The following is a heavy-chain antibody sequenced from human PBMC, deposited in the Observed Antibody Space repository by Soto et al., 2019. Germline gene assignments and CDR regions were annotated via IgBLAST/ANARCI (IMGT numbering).Heavy chain of an antibody. CDR2: INHSGST. Sequence: SETLSLTCAVYGGSFSGYYWSWIRQPPGKGLEWIGEINHSGSTNYNPSLKSRVTISVDTSKNQFSLKLSSVTAADTAVYYCARPFNGYSSSWTNWFDPWGQRTLVTVSS. CDR1: GGSFSGYY. D-gene: IGHD6-13*01. J-gene: IGHJ5*02. CDR3: ARPFNGYSSSWTNWFDP. V-gene: IGHV4-34*01.